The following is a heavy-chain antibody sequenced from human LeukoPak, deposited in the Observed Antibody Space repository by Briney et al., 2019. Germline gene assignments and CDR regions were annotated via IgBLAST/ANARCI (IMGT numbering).Heavy chain of an antibody. Sequence: PGGSLRLSCAASGFTFSRYSMNWVRQAPGKGLVWVSRINSDGSNTNYADSVKGRFTISRDNAKNTLYLQMNSLRAEDTAVYYCARGLNAVVAATFGYWGQGTLVTVSS. V-gene: IGHV3-74*01. CDR1: GFTFSRYS. J-gene: IGHJ4*02. CDR3: ARGLNAVVAATFGY. CDR2: INSDGSNT. D-gene: IGHD2-15*01.